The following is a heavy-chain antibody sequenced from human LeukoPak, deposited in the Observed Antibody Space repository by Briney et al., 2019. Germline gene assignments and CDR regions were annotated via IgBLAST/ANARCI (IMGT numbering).Heavy chain of an antibody. CDR2: ISWDGGST. CDR1: GFTFDDYA. CDR3: AKDNGYSSSWFIDY. J-gene: IGHJ4*02. D-gene: IGHD6-13*01. Sequence: GGSLRLSCAASGFTFDDYAMHWVRQAPGKGLEWVSLISWDGGSTYYADSVKGRFTISRDNSKNSLYLQMNSLRAEDTALYYCAKDNGYSSSWFIDYWGQGTLVTVSS. V-gene: IGHV3-43D*03.